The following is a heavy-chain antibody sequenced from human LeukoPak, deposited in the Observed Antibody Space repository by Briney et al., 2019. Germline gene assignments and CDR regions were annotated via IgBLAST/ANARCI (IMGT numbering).Heavy chain of an antibody. D-gene: IGHD6-13*01. Sequence: TGRSLRLSCAASGFTFSSYAMHWVRQAPGKGLEWVAVISYDGSNKYYADSVKGRFTISRDNSKNTLYLQMNSLRAEDTAVYYCARVLRAAAGFSAFDIWGQGTTVTVSS. J-gene: IGHJ3*02. CDR2: ISYDGSNK. CDR3: ARVLRAAAGFSAFDI. CDR1: GFTFSSYA. V-gene: IGHV3-30-3*01.